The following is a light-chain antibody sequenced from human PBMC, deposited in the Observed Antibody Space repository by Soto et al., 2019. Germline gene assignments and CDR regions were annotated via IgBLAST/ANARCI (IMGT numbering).Light chain of an antibody. CDR1: QSVTSSH. CDR3: QQYGRSPKP. CDR2: GAS. Sequence: EIVLTQSPGTLSLSPGEGATLSCRASQSVTSSHLAWYQQKPGQAPRLLIYGASSRATGIPDRFNGGGSGTYVNLPTTRLEPEDFAVYYWQQYGRSPKPVGQGTKLEIK. J-gene: IGKJ1*01. V-gene: IGKV3-20*01.